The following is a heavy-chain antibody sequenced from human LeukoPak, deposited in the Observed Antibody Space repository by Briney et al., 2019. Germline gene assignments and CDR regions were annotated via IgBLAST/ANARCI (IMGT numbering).Heavy chain of an antibody. CDR1: GGTFSSYA. Sequence: SVKVSCKASGGTFSSYAISWVRQAPGQGLEWMGRIIPIFGTADYAQKFQGRVTITTDESTSTAYMELSSLRSEDTAVYYCARDYSSGHRGVDYWGQGTLVTVSS. D-gene: IGHD6-19*01. V-gene: IGHV1-69*05. CDR2: IIPIFGTA. J-gene: IGHJ4*02. CDR3: ARDYSSGHRGVDY.